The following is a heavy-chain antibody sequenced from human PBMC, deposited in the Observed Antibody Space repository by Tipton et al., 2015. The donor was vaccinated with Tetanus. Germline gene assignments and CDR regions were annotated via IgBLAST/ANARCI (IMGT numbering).Heavy chain of an antibody. D-gene: IGHD2-15*01. CDR3: AKKYCSGGSCYSIDY. V-gene: IGHV3-23*01. CDR2: VSDSGDRT. J-gene: IGHJ4*02. Sequence: GSLRLSCVASGFTFSNHAMSWVRQAPGKGLEWVSAVSDSGDRTYYADSVKGRFTISRDNSKNTLYLQMNSLRAEDTAVYYCAKKYCSGGSCYSIDYWGQGTLVTVSS. CDR1: GFTFSNHA.